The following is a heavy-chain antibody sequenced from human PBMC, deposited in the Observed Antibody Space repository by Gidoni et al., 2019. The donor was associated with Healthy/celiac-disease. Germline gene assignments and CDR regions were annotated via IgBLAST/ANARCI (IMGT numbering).Heavy chain of an antibody. V-gene: IGHV4-31*03. CDR1: GGSISSGGYY. Sequence: QVQLQESGPGLVKPSQTLSLTCTVSGGSISSGGYYWSWIRQHPGKGLEWIGYIYYSGSTYYNPSLKSRVTRSVDTSKNQFSLKLSSVTAADTAVYYCARDNLYDSSGWNWFDPWGQGTLVTVSA. J-gene: IGHJ5*02. D-gene: IGHD3-22*01. CDR2: IYYSGST. CDR3: ARDNLYDSSGWNWFDP.